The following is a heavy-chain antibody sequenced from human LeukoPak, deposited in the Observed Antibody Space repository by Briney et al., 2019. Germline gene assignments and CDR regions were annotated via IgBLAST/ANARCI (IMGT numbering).Heavy chain of an antibody. CDR2: IYYSGST. D-gene: IGHD3-22*01. CDR3: ARGLTASESSGYYTFSYYYYMDV. CDR1: GGSISSYY. V-gene: IGHV4-59*01. J-gene: IGHJ6*03. Sequence: SETLSLTCTVSGGSISSYYWSWIRQPPGKGLEWIGYIYYSGSTNYNPSLKSRVTISVDTSKNQFSLKLSSVTAADTAVYYCARGLTASESSGYYTFSYYYYMDVWGKGTTVTISS.